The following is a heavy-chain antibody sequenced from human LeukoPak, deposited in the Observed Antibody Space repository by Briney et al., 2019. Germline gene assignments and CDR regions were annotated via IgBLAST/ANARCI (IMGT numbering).Heavy chain of an antibody. V-gene: IGHV4-4*02. Sequence: SETLSLTCAVSGDSLSSDKWWSWVRQPPGKGLEWIGYINHSGSTYYNPPLKSRVTISVDTSKNQFSLKLRSVTAADTAVYYCARVNPEWSSYSDGYSSSWSPYYFDYWGQGTLVTVSS. CDR2: INHSGST. CDR1: GDSLSSDKW. J-gene: IGHJ4*02. CDR3: ARVNPEWSSYSDGYSSSWSPYYFDY. D-gene: IGHD6-13*01.